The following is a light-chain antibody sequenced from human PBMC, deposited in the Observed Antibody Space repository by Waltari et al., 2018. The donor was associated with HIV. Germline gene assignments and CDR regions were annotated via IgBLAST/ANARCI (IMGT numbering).Light chain of an antibody. J-gene: IGLJ1*01. Sequence: QSALTQPPSVSGSPGQSVTISCTGTTSDVGYYNYVSWYQQYPGKAPKLIIFDVNHGAAGVPGRFPGSNAGNTASLTISGLQTADEADYFCCAYAAGHVSYVFGNGTAVAVL. CDR2: DVN. CDR3: CAYAAGHVSYV. V-gene: IGLV2-11*01. CDR1: TSDVGYYNY.